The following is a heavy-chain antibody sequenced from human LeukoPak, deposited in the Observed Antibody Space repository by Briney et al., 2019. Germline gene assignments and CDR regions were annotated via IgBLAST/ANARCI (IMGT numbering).Heavy chain of an antibody. D-gene: IGHD3-10*01. CDR1: GFTFSSFG. Sequence: GGSLRLSCAASGFTFSSFGVHWVRQAPGKGLEWVAVIWYDGSNKYFADSVKGRFTISRDNSKNTLYLQMSSLRVEDTAVYYCVRDGQAGYDMDVWGQGTTVTVSS. CDR2: IWYDGSNK. V-gene: IGHV3-33*01. CDR3: VRDGQAGYDMDV. J-gene: IGHJ6*02.